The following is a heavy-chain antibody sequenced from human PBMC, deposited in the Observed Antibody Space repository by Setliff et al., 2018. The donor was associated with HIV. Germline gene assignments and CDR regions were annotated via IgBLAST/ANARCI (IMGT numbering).Heavy chain of an antibody. D-gene: IGHD3-22*01. J-gene: IGHJ4*02. V-gene: IGHV3-15*01. Sequence: GGSLRLSCAASEFTFSNAWMSWVRQAPGKGLEWVGRIKSKTDGGTTEYPAPVKGRFTISRDDSKNTLYLQMNSLKTEDTAVYYCTTGYYYDSSGYCPGYWGQGTLVTVSS. CDR3: TTGYYYDSSGYCPGY. CDR2: IKSKTDGGTT. CDR1: EFTFSNAW.